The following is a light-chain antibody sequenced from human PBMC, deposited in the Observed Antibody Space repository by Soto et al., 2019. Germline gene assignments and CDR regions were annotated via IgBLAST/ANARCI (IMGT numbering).Light chain of an antibody. CDR3: QQYVIWPPTFT. Sequence: IVMTQSPATLSVSPGERVTLSCRASQSVSSNLAWYQQKPGQAPRLLIYSASTRATGIPARFSDSGSGTEFTLAIPSLQSEDFAVYFCQQYVIWPPTFTFGQGTKLEIK. CDR2: SAS. J-gene: IGKJ2*01. V-gene: IGKV3-15*01. CDR1: QSVSSN.